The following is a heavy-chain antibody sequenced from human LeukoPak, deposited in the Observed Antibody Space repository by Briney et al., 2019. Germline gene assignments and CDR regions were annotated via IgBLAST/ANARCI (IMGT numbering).Heavy chain of an antibody. CDR2: IWYDGSNK. J-gene: IGHJ4*02. Sequence: GGSLRLSCAASGFTFSSYGMHWVRQAPGKGLEWVAVIWYDGSNKYYADSVKGRFTISRDNSKNTLYLQMNSLRAEDKAVYYCAKGGNHSYYDFWSGYADYWGQGTLVTVS. V-gene: IGHV3-33*06. CDR1: GFTFSSYG. CDR3: AKGGNHSYYDFWSGYADY. D-gene: IGHD3-3*01.